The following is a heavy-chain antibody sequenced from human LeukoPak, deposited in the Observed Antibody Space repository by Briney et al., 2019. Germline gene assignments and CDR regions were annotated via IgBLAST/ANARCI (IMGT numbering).Heavy chain of an antibody. CDR1: GFTVSSNY. J-gene: IGHJ3*02. CDR3: ARKRGPADAFDI. V-gene: IGHV3-66*02. CDR2: IYSGGST. D-gene: IGHD3-10*01. Sequence: GGSLRLSCAASGFTVSSNYMSWVRQAPGKGLEWVSVIYSGGSTYYADSVKGRFTTSRDNSKNTLYLQMNSLRAEDTAVYYCARKRGPADAFDIWGQGTMVTVSS.